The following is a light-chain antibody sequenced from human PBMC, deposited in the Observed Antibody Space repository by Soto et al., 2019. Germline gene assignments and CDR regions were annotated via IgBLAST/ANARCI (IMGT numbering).Light chain of an antibody. CDR2: WAS. J-gene: IGKJ4*01. CDR3: QKYYDTPLT. CDR1: QSVLYSSNDKIY. Sequence: DIVMTQSPDSLAVSLGERATINCKSSQSVLYSSNDKIYLAWYQQQPGQPHNLLIYWASTRESGVPDRFSGSGSGTDFTLTISSLQAEDVAVYYCQKYYDTPLTFGGGTKVDIK. V-gene: IGKV4-1*01.